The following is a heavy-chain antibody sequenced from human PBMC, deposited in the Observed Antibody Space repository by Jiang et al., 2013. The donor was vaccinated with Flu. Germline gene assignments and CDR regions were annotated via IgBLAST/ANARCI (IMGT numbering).Heavy chain of an antibody. CDR3: ARDRGDSSGYPYGMDV. J-gene: IGHJ6*04. CDR2: IYSGGNT. Sequence: SSNYVSWVRQAPGKGLEWVSVIYSGGNTYYADSVKDRFTISRDNSKNTLYLQMNSLRAEDTAVYYCARDRGDSSGYPYGMDVWGKGTTVTVSS. CDR1: SSNY. D-gene: IGHD3-22*01. V-gene: IGHV3-66*01.